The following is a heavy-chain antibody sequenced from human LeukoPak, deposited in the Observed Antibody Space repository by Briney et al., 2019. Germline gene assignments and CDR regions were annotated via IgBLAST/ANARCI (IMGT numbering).Heavy chain of an antibody. CDR2: ISGSAGSA. V-gene: IGHV3-23*01. J-gene: IGHJ4*02. CDR1: GITFSSYA. Sequence: GGSLRLSCAASGITFSSYAMSWVRQPPGKGLEWVSAISGSAGSAYYADSVRGRFTISRDNSKNTLYLQMNSLRAEDTAIYYCAKDLTAMIRYYFDYWGQGTLLTVSS. CDR3: AKDLTAMIRYYFDY. D-gene: IGHD5-18*01.